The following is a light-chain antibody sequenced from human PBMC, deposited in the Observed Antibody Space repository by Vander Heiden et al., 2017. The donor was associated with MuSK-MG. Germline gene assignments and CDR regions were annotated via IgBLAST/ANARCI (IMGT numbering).Light chain of an antibody. CDR1: QSISSW. CDR3: QQYNTFWT. CDR2: EAS. J-gene: IGKJ1*01. V-gene: IGKV1-5*03. Sequence: IQMTQFPSTLSASVGDRVTITCRASQSISSWLAWYQQKPGKAPKLLIYEASSLESGVPSRFSGSGSGTEFTLTISSLQPDDFATYYCQQYNTFWTFGQGTKVEIK.